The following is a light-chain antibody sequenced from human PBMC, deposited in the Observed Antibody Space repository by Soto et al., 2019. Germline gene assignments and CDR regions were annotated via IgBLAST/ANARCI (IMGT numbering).Light chain of an antibody. Sequence: SYELTQPPSVSVSPGQTASITCSGDKLGEKYASWYLQKSGQSPVLVLYQDTNRPSGIPERFSGSISGNTATLTISGTQALDEADYYCQAWDSGSAVFGGGTKLNVL. CDR3: QAWDSGSAV. J-gene: IGLJ2*01. CDR1: KLGEKY. CDR2: QDT. V-gene: IGLV3-1*01.